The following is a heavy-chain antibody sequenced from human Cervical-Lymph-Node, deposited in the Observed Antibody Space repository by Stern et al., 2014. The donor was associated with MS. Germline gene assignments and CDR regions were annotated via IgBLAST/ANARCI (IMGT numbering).Heavy chain of an antibody. CDR3: ARAYFDSYGLDV. CDR2: ISSSSTTI. V-gene: IGHV3-48*02. D-gene: IGHD3-9*01. Sequence: EVQLVQSGGGLVQPGGSLRLSCAASGFTFSSYSMNWVRQAPGKGLERVSYISSSSTTIYYADSVKGRFTISRDNAKNSLYLQMNSLRDEDTAVYYCARAYFDSYGLDVWGQGTTVTVSS. CDR1: GFTFSSYS. J-gene: IGHJ6*02.